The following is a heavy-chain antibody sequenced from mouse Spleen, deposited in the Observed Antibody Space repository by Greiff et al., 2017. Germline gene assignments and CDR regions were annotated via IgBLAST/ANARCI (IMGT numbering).Heavy chain of an antibody. V-gene: IGHV5-6*01. CDR1: GFTFSSYG. Sequence: EVMLVESGGDLVKPGGSLKLSCAASGFTFSSYGMSWVRQTPDKRLEWVATISSGGSYTYYPDSVKGRFTISRDNAKNTLYLQMSSLKSEDTAMYYCARTGTRGYFDYWGQGTTLTVSS. J-gene: IGHJ2*01. D-gene: IGHD4-1*01. CDR2: ISSGGSYT. CDR3: ARTGTRGYFDY.